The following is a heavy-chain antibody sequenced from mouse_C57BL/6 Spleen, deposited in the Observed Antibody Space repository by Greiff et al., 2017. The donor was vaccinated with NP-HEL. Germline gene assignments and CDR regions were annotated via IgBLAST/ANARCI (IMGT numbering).Heavy chain of an antibody. D-gene: IGHD1-1*01. CDR3: ARELYYGSSWFAY. CDR2: IYPGDGDT. J-gene: IGHJ3*01. Sequence: VQLQQSGAELVKPGASVKISCKASGYAFSSYWMNWVKQRPGKGLEWIGQIYPGDGDTNYNGKFKGKATLTADKSSSTAYMQLSSLTSEDSAVYFCARELYYGSSWFAYWGQGTLVTVSA. V-gene: IGHV1-80*01. CDR1: GYAFSSYW.